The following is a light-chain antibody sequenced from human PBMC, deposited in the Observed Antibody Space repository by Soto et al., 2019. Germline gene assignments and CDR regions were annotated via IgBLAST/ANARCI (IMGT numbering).Light chain of an antibody. J-gene: IGKJ5*01. CDR2: RAS. Sequence: EIVLTQSPGTLSLSPGERATLSCRASQNIYSNLGWYQQRPGQAPRLIIYRASARPTGIPARFSGSGSGTDFTLTISSLEPEDFAVYYCQQRRSWPPTITFGEGTRLEIK. V-gene: IGKV3-11*01. CDR1: QNIYSN. CDR3: QQRRSWPPTIT.